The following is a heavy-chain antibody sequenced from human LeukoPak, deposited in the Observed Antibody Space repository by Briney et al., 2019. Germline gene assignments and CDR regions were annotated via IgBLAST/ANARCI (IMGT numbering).Heavy chain of an antibody. CDR3: AKDPNTSGSPGGWYFDL. D-gene: IGHD1-26*01. CDR2: IWYDGSNK. J-gene: IGHJ2*01. Sequence: GRSLRLSCAASGFTFSNHGMHWVRQAPGKGPEWVALIWYDGSNKYYADSVKGRFTISRDNSKNTLYLQMNSLRAEDTAVYYCAKDPNTSGSPGGWYFDLWGRGTLVTVSS. CDR1: GFTFSNHG. V-gene: IGHV3-33*06.